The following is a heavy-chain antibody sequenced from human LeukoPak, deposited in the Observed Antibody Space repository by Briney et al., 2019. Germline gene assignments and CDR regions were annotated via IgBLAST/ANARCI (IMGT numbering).Heavy chain of an antibody. Sequence: PSETLSLTCTVSGGSISSGDYYWRWSRPPPGKGLERIVYIYYSGSTYYNPSLKSRVTISVDTSKNQFSLKLSAVTAADTAVYYCARALPSYCGGDCSRRAFDYWGQGTLVTVSS. CDR2: IYYSGST. CDR3: ARALPSYCGGDCSRRAFDY. J-gene: IGHJ4*02. V-gene: IGHV4-30-4*01. D-gene: IGHD2-21*02. CDR1: GGSISSGDYY.